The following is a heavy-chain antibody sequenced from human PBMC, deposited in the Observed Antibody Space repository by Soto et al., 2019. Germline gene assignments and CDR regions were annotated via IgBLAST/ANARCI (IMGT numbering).Heavy chain of an antibody. CDR2: INHSGST. CDR1: ADSLSKSNW. V-gene: IGHV4-4*02. J-gene: IGHJ4*02. D-gene: IGHD2-8*02. CDR3: ARDKITGLFDY. Sequence: SETLSLTCAVSADSLSKSNWWSWVRLPPGKGLEWIGEINHSGSTNYNPSLKSRVTISVDTSKNQFSLKLTSVTAADTAVYYCARDKITGLFDYWGQGTLVTVSS.